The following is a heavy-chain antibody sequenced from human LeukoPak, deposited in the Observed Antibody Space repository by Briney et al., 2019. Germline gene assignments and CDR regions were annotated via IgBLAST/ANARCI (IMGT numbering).Heavy chain of an antibody. D-gene: IGHD5-24*01. CDR1: GGSISSYY. CDR2: IYHSGST. Sequence: SETLSLTCTVSGGSISSYYWGWIQQPPGKGLEWIGSIYHSGSTYYNPSLKSRVTISVDTSKNQFSLKLSSVTAADTAVYYCARAPEMATIREFDYWGQGTLVTVSS. CDR3: ARAPEMATIREFDY. V-gene: IGHV4-38-2*02. J-gene: IGHJ4*02.